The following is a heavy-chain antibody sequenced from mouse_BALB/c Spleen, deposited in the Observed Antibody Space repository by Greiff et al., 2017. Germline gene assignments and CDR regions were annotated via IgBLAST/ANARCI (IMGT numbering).Heavy chain of an antibody. CDR1: GFTFSSYA. Sequence: DVKLVESGGGLVKPGGSLKLSCAASGFTFSSYAMSWVRQTPEKRLEWVASISSGGSTYYPDSVKGRFTISRDNARNILYLQMSSLRSEDTAMYYCARGYYGNPAWFAYWGQGTLVTVSA. D-gene: IGHD2-1*01. CDR2: ISSGGST. CDR3: ARGYYGNPAWFAY. V-gene: IGHV5-6-5*01. J-gene: IGHJ3*01.